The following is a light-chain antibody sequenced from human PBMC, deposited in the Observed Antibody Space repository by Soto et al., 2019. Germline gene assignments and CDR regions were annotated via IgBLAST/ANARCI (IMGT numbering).Light chain of an antibody. V-gene: IGLV1-44*01. J-gene: IGLJ1*01. CDR2: TNN. CDR3: ASWDHSLNGLYV. CDR1: SSKIGGST. Sequence: QSVLTQPPSVSGTSGQRVTISSSGKSSKIGGSTVNWYQQFPGTSPKLLIHTNNQRPSGVPDRFSGSKSGTSASLAISGLQSEDEADYYCASWDHSLNGLYVFGTGTKVTVL.